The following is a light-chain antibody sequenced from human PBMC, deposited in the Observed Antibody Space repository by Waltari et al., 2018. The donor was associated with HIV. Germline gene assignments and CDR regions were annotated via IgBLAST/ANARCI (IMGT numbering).Light chain of an antibody. CDR3: HQYGTSPPT. Sequence: EIVLTQSPGTLSLSPGERATLSCRASQSVRNNYLAWYQQKPGQAPRLLIYGASSRATGIPDRFSGSGSETDFTLTISRLEPEDFAVYYCHQYGTSPPTFGQGAKVEIK. J-gene: IGKJ1*01. CDR2: GAS. V-gene: IGKV3-20*01. CDR1: QSVRNNY.